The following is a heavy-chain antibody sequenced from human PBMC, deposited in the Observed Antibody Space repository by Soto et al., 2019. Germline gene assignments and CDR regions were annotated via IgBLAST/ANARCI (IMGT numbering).Heavy chain of an antibody. CDR2: INPNSGGT. J-gene: IGHJ4*02. V-gene: IGHV1-2*02. D-gene: IGHD2-21*01. Sequence: SVKVSCKASGYTFSGYNMHWVRRAPGQGLEWMGSINPNSGGTNFARKFQGRVTMTRDTSIGTAYMELTNLTSDDTAVYFCARDLLWSAQKPIDFWGQGTLVTVSS. CDR3: ARDLLWSAQKPIDF. CDR1: GYTFSGYN.